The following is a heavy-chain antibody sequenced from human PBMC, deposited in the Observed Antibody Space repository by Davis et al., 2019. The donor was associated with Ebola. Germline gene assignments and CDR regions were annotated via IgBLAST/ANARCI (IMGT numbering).Heavy chain of an antibody. V-gene: IGHV3-7*03. Sequence: PGGSLRLSCAASGFAFSAYWMSWVRQAPGKGLEWVASIKQDESEKYYVDSVRGRLSISRDNAKNSLYLQMNSLRAEDTALYYCARDSRKRGYSYGYVAFDIWGQGTMVTVSS. CDR1: GFAFSAYW. J-gene: IGHJ3*02. D-gene: IGHD5-18*01. CDR2: IKQDESEK. CDR3: ARDSRKRGYSYGYVAFDI.